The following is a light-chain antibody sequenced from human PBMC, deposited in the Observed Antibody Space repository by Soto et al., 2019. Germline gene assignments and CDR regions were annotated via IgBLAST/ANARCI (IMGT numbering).Light chain of an antibody. CDR3: TSYAGSKNYVI. CDR2: EVS. V-gene: IGLV2-8*01. J-gene: IGLJ2*01. Sequence: QSALTQPPSASGSPGQSVTISCTGTSSDVGDYNYVSWYQKSPGKAPKLMIYEVSKRPSGVPDRFSGSKSGNTASLTVSGLQAEDEADYYCTSYAGSKNYVIFGGGTKVTVL. CDR1: SSDVGDYNY.